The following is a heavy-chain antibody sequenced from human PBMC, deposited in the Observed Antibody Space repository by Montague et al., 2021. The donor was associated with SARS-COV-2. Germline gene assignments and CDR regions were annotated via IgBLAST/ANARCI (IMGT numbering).Heavy chain of an antibody. V-gene: IGHV3-43*02. Sequence: SLRLSCAASGFTFDDYAMHWVRQAPGKGLEWVSLISGDGGSTYYADSVKGRFTISRDNSENSLYLQMNSLRTEDTALYYCAKDIVRDYYDSSGYYGGSVDYWGQGTLVTVSS. CDR3: AKDIVRDYYDSSGYYGGSVDY. J-gene: IGHJ4*02. CDR1: GFTFDDYA. D-gene: IGHD3-22*01. CDR2: ISGDGGST.